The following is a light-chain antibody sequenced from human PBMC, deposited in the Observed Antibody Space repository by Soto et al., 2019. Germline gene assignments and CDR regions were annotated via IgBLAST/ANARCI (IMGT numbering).Light chain of an antibody. J-gene: IGKJ1*01. CDR3: QQYHNLWT. CDR1: HYVYSN. V-gene: IGKV3-15*01. CDR2: RAS. Sequence: EIVMTQSPATLSVSPGERATLSCTASHYVYSNVAWLQQRPGQAPRLLIYRASTRATGTPARFSGSGSGTEFTLTITSLQSEDFALYYCQQYHNLWTFGRGTEVEIK.